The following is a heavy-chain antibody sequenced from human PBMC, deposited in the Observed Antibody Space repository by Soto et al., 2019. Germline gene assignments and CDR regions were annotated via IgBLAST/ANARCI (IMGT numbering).Heavy chain of an antibody. CDR3: ACPSYCSGSYY. D-gene: IGHD3-10*01. V-gene: IGHV1-3*01. CDR1: GYTFSNYL. Sequence: QVQLVQSGAEVKKPGASVKVSCKASGYTFSNYLLHWVRQAPGQGNEWMGWINAGTGHTKYSQKFQGRVTFTRDTSATTASLDLTSLRSEDKAVYYCACPSYCSGSYYWGQGTLVTVSS. J-gene: IGHJ4*02. CDR2: INAGTGHT.